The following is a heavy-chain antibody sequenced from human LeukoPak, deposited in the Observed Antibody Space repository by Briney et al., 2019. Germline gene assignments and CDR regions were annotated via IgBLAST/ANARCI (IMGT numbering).Heavy chain of an antibody. V-gene: IGHV1-2*02. J-gene: IGHJ6*02. CDR1: GGTFSSYA. D-gene: IGHD3-9*01. CDR2: INPNSGGT. Sequence: ASVKVSCKASGGTFSSYAISWVRQAPGQGLEWMGWINPNSGGTNYAQKFQGRVTMTRDTSISTAYMELSRLRSDDTAVYYCAKYDILTGYSSSYYYYYGMDVWGQGTTVTVSS. CDR3: AKYDILTGYSSSYYYYYGMDV.